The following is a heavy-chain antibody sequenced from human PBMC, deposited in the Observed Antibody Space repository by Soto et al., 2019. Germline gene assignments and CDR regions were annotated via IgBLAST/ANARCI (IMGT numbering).Heavy chain of an antibody. CDR1: GDSISSYY. CDR2: LYYGRSA. D-gene: IGHD3-22*01. Sequence: QVQLQESGPGLVKPSETLSLTCAVSGDSISSYYCMWIRQPPGKGLESIGYLYYGRSANYNPSLKSRFTLSVDTSTNQCSLTLSSMSAADTAVYYCALRSMAVVPEYWGQGTLVTVSS. CDR3: ALRSMAVVPEY. J-gene: IGHJ4*02. V-gene: IGHV4-59*01.